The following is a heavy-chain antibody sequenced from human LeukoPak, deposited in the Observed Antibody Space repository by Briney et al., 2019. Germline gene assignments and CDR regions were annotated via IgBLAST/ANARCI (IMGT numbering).Heavy chain of an antibody. V-gene: IGHV3-74*01. Sequence: GGALILSCASPGFYFSSFRMESVPQAPGKGVVWVSRLHCDGSRTRYADSVKGRFNIPRDNAKSKLDVQMNRLSAEDTAEYYCARVGCSGGSCPPHFDYWGQGTLVTVSS. CDR2: LHCDGSRT. CDR3: ARVGCSGGSCPPHFDY. D-gene: IGHD2-15*01. J-gene: IGHJ4*02. CDR1: GFYFSSFR.